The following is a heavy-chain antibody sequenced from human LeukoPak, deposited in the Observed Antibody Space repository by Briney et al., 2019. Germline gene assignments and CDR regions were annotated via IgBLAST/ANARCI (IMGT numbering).Heavy chain of an antibody. CDR1: GFTFSSYG. CDR3: ARDKWGGFDY. CDR2: ISSSGSTI. Sequence: PGGSLRLSCAASGFTFSSYGMHWVRQAPGKGLEWVSYISSSGSTIYYADSVKGRFTISRDNAKNSLYLQMNSLRAEDTAVYYCARDKWGGFDYWGQGTLVTVSS. D-gene: IGHD7-27*01. J-gene: IGHJ4*02. V-gene: IGHV3-48*04.